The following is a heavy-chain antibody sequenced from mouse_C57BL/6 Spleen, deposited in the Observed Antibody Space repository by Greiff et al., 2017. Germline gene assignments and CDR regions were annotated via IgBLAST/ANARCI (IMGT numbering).Heavy chain of an antibody. V-gene: IGHV5-17*01. J-gene: IGHJ3*01. D-gene: IGHD1-1*01. Sequence: EVKVVESGGGLVKPGGSLKLSCAASGFTFSDYGMHWVRQAPEKGLEWVAYISSGSSTIYYADTVKGRFTISRDNAKNTLFLQMTSLRSEDTAMYYCARPLITTERVFAYWGQGTLVTVSA. CDR2: ISSGSSTI. CDR3: ARPLITTERVFAY. CDR1: GFTFSDYG.